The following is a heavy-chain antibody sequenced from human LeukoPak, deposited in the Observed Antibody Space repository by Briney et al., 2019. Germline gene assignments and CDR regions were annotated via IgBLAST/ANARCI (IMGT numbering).Heavy chain of an antibody. CDR3: ARISAGRYGMDV. V-gene: IGHV4-31*03. D-gene: IGHD6-6*01. CDR2: VYYTGST. J-gene: IGHJ6*02. CDR1: GGSVTSGGYY. Sequence: SQTPSLTCTVSGGSVTSGGYYWSWIRQHPEKGLEWIGYVYYTGSTYYNPSLKSRVTISSDTSKNQFSLKVSSVTAADTAVYYCARISAGRYGMDVWGQGTTVTVSS.